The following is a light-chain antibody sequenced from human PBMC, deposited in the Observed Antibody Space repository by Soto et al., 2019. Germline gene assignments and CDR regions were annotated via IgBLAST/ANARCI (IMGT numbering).Light chain of an antibody. V-gene: IGKV1-39*01. Sequence: DIQMTQSPSSLSASVGNRVTITCRASQSISTYLNWYQKKPGKAPNLLIYDASRLQSGVPSRFSGSGGGTDFTLSISSVQPEDFATYFCKQSYMDTITFGQGTRLEIK. CDR2: DAS. CDR1: QSISTY. J-gene: IGKJ5*01. CDR3: KQSYMDTIT.